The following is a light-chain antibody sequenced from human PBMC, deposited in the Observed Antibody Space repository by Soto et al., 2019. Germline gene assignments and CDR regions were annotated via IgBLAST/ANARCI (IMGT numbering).Light chain of an antibody. J-gene: IGKJ5*01. CDR3: QQYSSYSRIT. CDR1: QSISSW. V-gene: IGKV1-5*01. CDR2: DSS. Sequence: GDRVTITCRASQSISSWLAWYQQKPGKAPNLLIYDSSTLESGVPSRFSGSGSGTEFTLTISSLQPDDFATYYCQQYSSYSRITFGQGTRLEIK.